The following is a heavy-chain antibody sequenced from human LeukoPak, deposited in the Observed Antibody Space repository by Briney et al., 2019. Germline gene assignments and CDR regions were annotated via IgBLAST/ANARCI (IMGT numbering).Heavy chain of an antibody. CDR2: ISGSGGST. CDR1: GFTFSSYG. D-gene: IGHD2/OR15-2a*01. CDR3: AKGLGHLSGAFAFDI. V-gene: IGHV3-23*01. J-gene: IGHJ3*02. Sequence: GGSLRLSCAASGFTFSSYGMSWVRQAPGKGLEWVSAISGSGGSTYYADSVKGRFTISRDNSKNTLYLQMNSLRAENTAVYYCAKGLGHLSGAFAFDIWGQGTMVTVSS.